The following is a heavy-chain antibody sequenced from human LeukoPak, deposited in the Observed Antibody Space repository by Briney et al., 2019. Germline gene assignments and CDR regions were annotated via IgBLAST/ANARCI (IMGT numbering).Heavy chain of an antibody. Sequence: AGGSLRLSCAASGFTFSSYGMHWVRQAPGKGLEWVANIKQDGSEKYYVDSVKGRFTISRDNAKNTLYVQMNSLRVEDTAVYYCAKGGGYSGYDLGYFDYWGQGTLVTVSS. CDR1: GFTFSSYG. J-gene: IGHJ4*02. D-gene: IGHD5-12*01. V-gene: IGHV3-7*03. CDR2: IKQDGSEK. CDR3: AKGGGYSGYDLGYFDY.